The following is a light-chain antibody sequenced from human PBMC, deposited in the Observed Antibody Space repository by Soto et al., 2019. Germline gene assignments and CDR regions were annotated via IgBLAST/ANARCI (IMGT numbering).Light chain of an antibody. CDR2: EDD. CDR3: QSYDSDTVI. CDR1: SGSIASSY. Sequence: NFMLTQPHSMSESPGKTVTISCTRSSGSIASSYVQWYQQRPGSSASIVIYEDDQRSSGVPDRFSGSIDRSSNSASLTISGLKSEDEADYYCQSYDSDTVIFGGGTKVTVL. V-gene: IGLV6-57*01. J-gene: IGLJ2*01.